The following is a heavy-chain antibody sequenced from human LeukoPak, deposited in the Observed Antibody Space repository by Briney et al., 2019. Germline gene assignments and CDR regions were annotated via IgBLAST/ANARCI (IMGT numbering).Heavy chain of an antibody. V-gene: IGHV1-69*01. CDR1: GGTFSSYA. CDR3: ASPPPRTIFGVAEYFQH. CDR2: IIPIFGTA. D-gene: IGHD3-3*01. Sequence: GSSVKVSCKASGGTFSSYAISWVRQAPGQGLEWMGGIIPIFGTANYAQKFQGRVTITADESTSTAYMELSSLRSEDTAVYYCASPPPRTIFGVAEYFQHWGQGTLVTVSS. J-gene: IGHJ1*01.